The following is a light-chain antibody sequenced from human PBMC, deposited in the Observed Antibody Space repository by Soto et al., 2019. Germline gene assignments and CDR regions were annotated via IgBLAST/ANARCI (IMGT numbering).Light chain of an antibody. V-gene: IGKV1-5*03. CDR1: QTISSW. J-gene: IGKJ1*01. CDR2: KAS. CDR3: QHYNSYSEA. Sequence: DIQMTQSPSTLSGSVGDRFTIACRSSQTISSWLAWYQQKPGKTPKLLIYKASTLKSGVTSRFSGSGSGTEFTLTISSLQPDDFATYYCQHYNSYSEAFGQGTKVDI.